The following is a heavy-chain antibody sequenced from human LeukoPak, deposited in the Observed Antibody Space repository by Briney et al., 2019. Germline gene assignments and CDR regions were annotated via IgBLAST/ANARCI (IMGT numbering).Heavy chain of an antibody. V-gene: IGHV3-23*01. D-gene: IGHD3-16*02. CDR1: GFTFSSYA. CDR2: ISGSGGST. CDR3: VKFIPLYNWFDP. Sequence: QPGGSLRLSCAASGFTFSSYAMSWVRQAPGKGLEWVSAISGSGGSTYYADSVKGRFTISRDNSKNTLYLQMNSLRAEDTAVCYCVKFIPLYNWFDPWGQGTLVTVSS. J-gene: IGHJ5*02.